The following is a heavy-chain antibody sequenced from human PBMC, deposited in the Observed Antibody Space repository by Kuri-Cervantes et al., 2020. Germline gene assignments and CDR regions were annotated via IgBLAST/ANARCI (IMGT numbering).Heavy chain of an antibody. CDR2: ISNSANTI. V-gene: IGHV3-11*01. CDR1: GFTFSNYY. CDR3: ARRGGSITSDAFDI. Sequence: LSLTCAASGFTFSNYYMSWIRQAPGKGLEWISYISNSANTILYADSVKGRFTISRDNAKNSLYLQMDSLRAEDTAVYYCARRGGSITSDAFDIWGQGTMVTVSS. D-gene: IGHD2-15*01. J-gene: IGHJ3*02.